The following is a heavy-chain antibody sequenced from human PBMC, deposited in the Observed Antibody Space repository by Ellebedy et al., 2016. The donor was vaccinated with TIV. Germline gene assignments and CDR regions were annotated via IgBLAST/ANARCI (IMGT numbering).Heavy chain of an antibody. CDR2: MSTNNGNT. Sequence: AASVKVSCKASGYTFTTYDINWLRQATGQGLEWMGWMSTNNGNTGYAQKFQGRVTMTRDTSISTAYMELSTLTSEDTAVYYCARASDSSTYRPFNYWGQGILVTVSS. V-gene: IGHV1-8*01. D-gene: IGHD6-13*01. CDR1: GYTFTTYD. J-gene: IGHJ4*02. CDR3: ARASDSSTYRPFNY.